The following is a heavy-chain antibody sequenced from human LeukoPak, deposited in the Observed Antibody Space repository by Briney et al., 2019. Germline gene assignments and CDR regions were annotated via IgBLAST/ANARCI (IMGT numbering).Heavy chain of an antibody. CDR1: GGSINSGGFY. CDR2: IHYSGST. CDR3: ARDAIDSNYFDF. Sequence: SETLSLTCTVSGGSINSGGFYWSWIRQHPGKGLEWIGYIHYSGSTYYNPSLNSRVTISVDTSANHFSLKVSSVTAADTAVYYCARDAIDSNYFDFWGQGTLVTVSS. J-gene: IGHJ4*02. D-gene: IGHD4-11*01. V-gene: IGHV4-31*03.